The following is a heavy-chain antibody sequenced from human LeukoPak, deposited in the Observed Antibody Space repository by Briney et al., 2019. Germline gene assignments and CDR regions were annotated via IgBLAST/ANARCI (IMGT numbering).Heavy chain of an antibody. CDR3: ASSQCSYSFDP. V-gene: IGHV3-21*01. Sequence: PGGSLRLSCAASGFTFSSYAMNWVRQAPGKGLEWVSSISSSSSYIYYADSVKGRFTISRDNAKNSLYLQMNSLRAEDTAVYYCASSQCSYSFDPWGQGTLVTVSS. J-gene: IGHJ5*02. D-gene: IGHD2-15*01. CDR2: ISSSSSYI. CDR1: GFTFSSYA.